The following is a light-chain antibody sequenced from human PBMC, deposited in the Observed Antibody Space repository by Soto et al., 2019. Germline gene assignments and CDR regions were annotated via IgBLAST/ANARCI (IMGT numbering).Light chain of an antibody. J-gene: IGKJ1*01. CDR1: QSVSSS. Sequence: EIVLTQSPGTLSLSPGERATLSCRASQSVSSSLAWYQQKPGQAPRLLIYGTSNRATAIPDRFSGSGSGADFTLTISRLEPVDFALYYCQQYGISPSTFGPGTKVEI. V-gene: IGKV3-20*01. CDR3: QQYGISPST. CDR2: GTS.